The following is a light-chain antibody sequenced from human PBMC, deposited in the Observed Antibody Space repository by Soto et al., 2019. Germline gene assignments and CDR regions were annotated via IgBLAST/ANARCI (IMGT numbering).Light chain of an antibody. CDR1: QSVSTS. Sequence: DIQMTQSPSTLSASVGDRLTITCRASQSVSTSLAWYQQKPGVAPKLLIYQASSLENGVPSRFSGSGSGTEFTLTISSLQPDVFATYYCQQYNSYRTFGQGTKVDIK. CDR2: QAS. V-gene: IGKV1-5*03. CDR3: QQYNSYRT. J-gene: IGKJ1*01.